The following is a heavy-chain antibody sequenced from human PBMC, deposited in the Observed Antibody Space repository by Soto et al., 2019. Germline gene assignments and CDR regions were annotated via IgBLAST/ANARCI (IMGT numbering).Heavy chain of an antibody. D-gene: IGHD3-10*01. V-gene: IGHV4-39*01. J-gene: IGHJ5*02. CDR3: ARLGILSTTNWFDP. CDR1: GGSISSSSYY. CDR2: IYYSGST. Sequence: SETLSLTCTVSGGSISSSSYYWGWIRQPPGKGLEWIGSIYYSGSTYYNPSLKSRVTISVDTSKNQFSLKLSSVTAADTAVYYCARLGILSTTNWFDPRGQGTLVTVSS.